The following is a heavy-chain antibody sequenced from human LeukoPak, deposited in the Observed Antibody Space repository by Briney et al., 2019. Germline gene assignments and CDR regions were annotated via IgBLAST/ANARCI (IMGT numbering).Heavy chain of an antibody. D-gene: IGHD1-26*01. Sequence: ASVKVSCKAPGYTFTSYYMHWVRQAPGQGLEWMGIINPSGGSTSYAQKFQGRVTMTRDTSTNTVYMELSSLRSEDTAVYYCARGVGATTRSVSYFDYWGQGTLVTVSS. CDR1: GYTFTSYY. CDR2: INPSGGST. J-gene: IGHJ4*02. V-gene: IGHV1-46*01. CDR3: ARGVGATTRSVSYFDY.